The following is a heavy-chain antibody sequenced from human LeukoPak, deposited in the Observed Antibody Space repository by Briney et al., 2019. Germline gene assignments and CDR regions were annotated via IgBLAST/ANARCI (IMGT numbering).Heavy chain of an antibody. CDR3: ARNTLEYSSDHYPSFLDY. D-gene: IGHD6-19*01. J-gene: IGHJ4*02. V-gene: IGHV3-33*08. CDR1: GFTFSTYG. Sequence: QAGMSLRLSCAASGFTFSTYGIHWVRQAPGKGLEWVAMIWYDGSKKYYADSVKGRFTIYRDNSKNTLFLQMNSLRVEDTAVYFCARNTLEYSSDHYPSFLDYWGQGALVTVSS. CDR2: IWYDGSKK.